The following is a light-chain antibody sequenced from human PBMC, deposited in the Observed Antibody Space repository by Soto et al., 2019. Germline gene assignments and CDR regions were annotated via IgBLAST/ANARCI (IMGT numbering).Light chain of an antibody. CDR1: SGHSSYA. V-gene: IGLV4-69*01. Sequence: QSVLTQSPSASASLGASVKLTCTLSSGHSSYAIAWHQQQPEKGPRYLMKLNSDGSHSKGDGIPYRFSGSSSGAERYLAISTVHSDDEADYYCQTWGTGIVIFGGGTKVTVL. CDR3: QTWGTGIVI. J-gene: IGLJ2*01. CDR2: LNSDGSH.